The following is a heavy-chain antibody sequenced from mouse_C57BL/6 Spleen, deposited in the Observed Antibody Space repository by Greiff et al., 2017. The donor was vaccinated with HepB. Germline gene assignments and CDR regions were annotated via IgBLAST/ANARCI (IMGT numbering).Heavy chain of an antibody. D-gene: IGHD4-1*01. Sequence: QVQLQQSGAELVRPGTSVKMSCKASGYTFTNYWIGWAKQRPGHGLEWIGDIYPGGGYTNYNEKFKGKATLTADKSSSTAYMQFSSLTSEDSAIYYCGSGTEDYFDCWGQGTTLTVSS. CDR1: GYTFTNYW. J-gene: IGHJ2*01. CDR3: GSGTEDYFDC. V-gene: IGHV1-63*01. CDR2: IYPGGGYT.